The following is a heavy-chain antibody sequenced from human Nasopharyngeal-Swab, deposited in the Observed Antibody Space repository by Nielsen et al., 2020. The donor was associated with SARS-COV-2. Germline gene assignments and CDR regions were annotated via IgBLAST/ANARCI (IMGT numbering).Heavy chain of an antibody. CDR1: GGSISSGGYY. CDR3: ARLYGGNRGGDY. J-gene: IGHJ4*02. Sequence: GSLRLSCTVSGGSISSGGYYWSWIRQPPGKGLEWIGYIYYSGSTNYNPSLKSRVTISVDTSKNQFSLKLSSVTAADTAVYYCARLYGGNRGGDYWGQGTLVTVSS. V-gene: IGHV4-61*08. CDR2: IYYSGST. D-gene: IGHD4-23*01.